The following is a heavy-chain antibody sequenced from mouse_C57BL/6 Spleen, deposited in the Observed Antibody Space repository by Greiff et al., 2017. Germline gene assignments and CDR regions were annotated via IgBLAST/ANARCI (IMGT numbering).Heavy chain of an antibody. CDR3: ARTDLITTVVAPRDY. J-gene: IGHJ2*01. CDR1: GYSFTGYY. D-gene: IGHD1-1*01. V-gene: IGHV1-42*01. Sequence: VQLQQSGPELVKPGASVKISCKASGYSFTGYYMNWVKQSPEKSLEWIGEINPSTGGTTYNQKFKAKATLTVDKSSSTAYMQLKSLTSEDSAVYYCARTDLITTVVAPRDYWGQGTTLTVSS. CDR2: INPSTGGT.